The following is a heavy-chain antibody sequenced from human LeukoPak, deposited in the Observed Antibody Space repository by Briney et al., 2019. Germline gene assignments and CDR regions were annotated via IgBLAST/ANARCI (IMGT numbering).Heavy chain of an antibody. J-gene: IGHJ2*01. CDR2: VFPSGST. D-gene: IGHD1-1*01. CDR3: ARVFFYNDANSIDL. CDR1: GRSINSGSYH. V-gene: IGHV4-61*02. Sequence: SDTLSLICTVSGRSINSGSYHWTWIRHPAGNALEWIGRVFPSGSTNYNPSRKSRVTVSVDTSKNQFSLKLSSVTAADTAVYYCARVFFYNDANSIDLWGRGTLVTVSS.